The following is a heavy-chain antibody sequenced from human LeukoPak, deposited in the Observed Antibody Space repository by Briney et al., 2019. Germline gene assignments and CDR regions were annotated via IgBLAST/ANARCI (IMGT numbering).Heavy chain of an antibody. CDR3: ARLTEEYCSSISCMKYYDNSGPKDHAGFDY. CDR2: VNHSGST. V-gene: IGHV4-34*01. Sequence: SETLSLTCAVYGGSFSGYYWSWIRQPPGKGLEWIGEVNHSGSTNYNPSLKSRVTISLDTSKNQFSLKLSSVTAADTAVYYCARLTEEYCSSISCMKYYDNSGPKDHAGFDYWGQGTLVTVSS. D-gene: IGHD2-2*01. J-gene: IGHJ4*02. CDR1: GGSFSGYY.